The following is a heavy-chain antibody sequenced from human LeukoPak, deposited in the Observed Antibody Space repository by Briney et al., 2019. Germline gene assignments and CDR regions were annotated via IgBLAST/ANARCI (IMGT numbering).Heavy chain of an antibody. D-gene: IGHD3-10*01. CDR3: AKDGTILWFGELFQGGLDY. CDR1: GFTFSSYG. J-gene: IGHJ4*02. CDR2: ISGSGGST. Sequence: GGSLRLSCAASGFTFSSYGMSWVRQAPGKGLEWVSAISGSGGSTYYADSVKGRFTISRDNSKNTLYLQMNSLRAEDTAVYYCAKDGTILWFGELFQGGLDYWGQGTLVTVSS. V-gene: IGHV3-23*01.